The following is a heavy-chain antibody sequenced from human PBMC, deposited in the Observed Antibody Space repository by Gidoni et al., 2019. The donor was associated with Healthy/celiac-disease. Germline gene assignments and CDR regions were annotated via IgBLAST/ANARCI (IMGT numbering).Heavy chain of an antibody. CDR3: AREERNNWNDSDYFDY. D-gene: IGHD1-20*01. CDR1: GFTFSSYG. V-gene: IGHV3-33*01. J-gene: IGHJ4*02. Sequence: QVQLVESGGGVVQPGRSLRLSCAASGFTFSSYGMHWVRQAPGKGLEWVAVIWYDGSNKYYADSVKGRFTISRDNSKNTLYLQMNSLRAEDTAVYYCAREERNNWNDSDYFDYWGQGTLVTVSS. CDR2: IWYDGSNK.